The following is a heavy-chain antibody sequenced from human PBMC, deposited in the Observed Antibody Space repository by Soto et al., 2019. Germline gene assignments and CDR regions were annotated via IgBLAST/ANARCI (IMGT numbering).Heavy chain of an antibody. Sequence: QVQLPQWGEGLLKPSETLSLTCAVYGGSFSAYYWTWIRQPPGTGLEWIGEINHSGSTNYNPSLNSRVTISVDTSKNQFSLKLTSVTAAHTAVYYCARDKIPGLFDYWGQGTLVTVSS. CDR1: GGSFSAYY. D-gene: IGHD2-21*01. CDR3: ARDKIPGLFDY. J-gene: IGHJ4*02. V-gene: IGHV4-34*01. CDR2: INHSGST.